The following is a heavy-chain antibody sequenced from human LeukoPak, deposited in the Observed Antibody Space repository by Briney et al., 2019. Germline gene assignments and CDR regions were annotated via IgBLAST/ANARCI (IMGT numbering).Heavy chain of an antibody. D-gene: IGHD6-19*01. V-gene: IGHV3-53*01. CDR3: ARSSAAVAGIFDS. Sequence: GGSLRLSCAVSGVSVSSHYMSWVRQAPGKGLQWVSVLYSGGFTNYAESVRGRFTISRDNSKNSLYLQMNSLRVEDTAVYYCARSSAAVAGIFDSWGQGTLVTVSS. CDR2: LYSGGFT. CDR1: GVSVSSHY. J-gene: IGHJ4*02.